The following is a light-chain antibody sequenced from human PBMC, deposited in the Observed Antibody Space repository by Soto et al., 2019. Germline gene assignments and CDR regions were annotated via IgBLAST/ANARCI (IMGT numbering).Light chain of an antibody. CDR3: GTWDSSLSAVV. Sequence: QSERTQAASGSGAPGEKGTISCSGSSSNIGNNYVSWYQQLPGTAPKLLIYDNNKRPSGIPDRFSGSKSGTSATLGITGLQTGDEADYYCGTWDSSLSAVVFGGGTKVTVL. CDR1: SSNIGNNY. J-gene: IGLJ2*01. CDR2: DNN. V-gene: IGLV1-51*01.